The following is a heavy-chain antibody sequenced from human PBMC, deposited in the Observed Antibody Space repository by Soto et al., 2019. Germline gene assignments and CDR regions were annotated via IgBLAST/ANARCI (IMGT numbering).Heavy chain of an antibody. CDR3: TINAAAKVGTVSY. CDR2: IDGGKT. V-gene: IGHV3-15*02. D-gene: IGHD1-26*01. J-gene: IGHJ4*02. Sequence: EVQLVESGGALVEPGGSLRLSCAASGFTFNNARMSWVRQAPGKRLDWVGRIDGGKTDFAAPVEGRFTFSRDDSRNTLFLQMNSLKTEGTSVYYCTINAAAKVGTVSYWCQGTLVTVSS. CDR1: GFTFNNAR.